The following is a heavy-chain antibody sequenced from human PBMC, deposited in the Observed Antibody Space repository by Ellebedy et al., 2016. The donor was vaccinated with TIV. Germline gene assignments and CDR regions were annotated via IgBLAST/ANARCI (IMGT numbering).Heavy chain of an antibody. Sequence: PGGSLRLSCAGSGFSFSSYTMNWVRQAPGKGLEWVSSITSSSNYISYADSVKGRFTISRDNAKNLLSLQMNSLRAEDTAVYYCASGDYSDPWGQGTLVTVSS. V-gene: IGHV3-21*06. D-gene: IGHD4/OR15-4a*01. CDR3: ASGDYSDP. CDR2: ITSSSNYI. J-gene: IGHJ5*02. CDR1: GFSFSSYT.